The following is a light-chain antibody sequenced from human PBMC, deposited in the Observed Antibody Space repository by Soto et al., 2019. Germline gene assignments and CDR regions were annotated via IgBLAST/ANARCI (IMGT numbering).Light chain of an antibody. V-gene: IGLV1-51*01. J-gene: IGLJ2*01. CDR3: VTWHSSVSVA. CDR2: DND. Sequence: QSVLTQPPSVSAAPGQTVTISCSGSTSNIGNNFVCWYQHVPGTAPKLLIYDNDKRPSGIPDRFSGTKSGTSATLGISGLQPGDEAAYYCVTWHSSVSVAFGGGTKVTVL. CDR1: TSNIGNNF.